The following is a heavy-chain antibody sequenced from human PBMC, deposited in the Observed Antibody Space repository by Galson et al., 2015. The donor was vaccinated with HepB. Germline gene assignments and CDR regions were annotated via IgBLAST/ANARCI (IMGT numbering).Heavy chain of an antibody. J-gene: IGHJ4*02. V-gene: IGHV3-30*18. Sequence: SLRLSCAASGFTFSSYGMHWVRQAPGKGLEWVAVISYDGSNKYYADSVKGRFTISRDNSKNTLYLQMNSLRAEDTAVYYCAKDGQWLDTGAIDYWGQGTLVTVSS. D-gene: IGHD6-19*01. CDR2: ISYDGSNK. CDR3: AKDGQWLDTGAIDY. CDR1: GFTFSSYG.